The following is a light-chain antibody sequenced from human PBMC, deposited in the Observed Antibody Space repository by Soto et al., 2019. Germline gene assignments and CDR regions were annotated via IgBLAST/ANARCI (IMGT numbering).Light chain of an antibody. V-gene: IGKV3-20*01. CDR3: QQYGSSYT. CDR2: GAS. J-gene: IGKJ2*01. CDR1: QSISSNY. Sequence: EIVLTQPPGTLSLSPGERATLSCRASQSISSNYLAWYQQKPGQAPRLLIYGASSRATDIPDRFSGSGSGTAFTLTISRLDPEEFAVYYCQQYGSSYTFGQGTKLEI.